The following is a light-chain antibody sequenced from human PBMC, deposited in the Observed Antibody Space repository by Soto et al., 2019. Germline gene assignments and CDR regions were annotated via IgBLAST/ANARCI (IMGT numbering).Light chain of an antibody. CDR3: SSYTSSSTYV. CDR2: DVS. CDR1: SSDVGGYNY. V-gene: IGLV2-14*01. Sequence: QSALTQPASVTGSPLHSITISCTGTSSDVGGYNYVSWYQQHPGKAPKLMIYDVSNRPSGVSNRFSGSKSGNTASLTISGLQAEDEADYYCSSYTSSSTYVFGTGTKVTVL. J-gene: IGLJ1*01.